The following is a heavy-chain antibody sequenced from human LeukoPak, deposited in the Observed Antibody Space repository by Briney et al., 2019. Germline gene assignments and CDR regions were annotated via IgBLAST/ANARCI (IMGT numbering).Heavy chain of an antibody. J-gene: IGHJ4*02. V-gene: IGHV3-66*01. CDR3: AREDAGGTYSFDY. D-gene: IGHD1-26*01. CDR1: GFTVSSNF. Sequence: GGSLRLSCAVSGFTVSSNFMSWVRQAPGKGPEWVSVIYTSGITYYADSVRGRFTISRDNSKNTLYLQMDSLTAEDTAVYYCAREDAGGTYSFDYWGQGTLVSVSS. CDR2: IYTSGIT.